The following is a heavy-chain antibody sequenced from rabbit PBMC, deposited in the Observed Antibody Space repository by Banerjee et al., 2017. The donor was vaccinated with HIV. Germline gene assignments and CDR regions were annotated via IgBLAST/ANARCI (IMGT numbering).Heavy chain of an antibody. CDR3: ARGVNGQYGMDL. J-gene: IGHJ6*01. Sequence: QSLVESGGGLVKPGASLTLTCTASGFSFSSSYWICWVRQAPGKGLEWIACIYAGSSGNTYYASWAKGRFTISKTSSTTVTLQMTSLTAADTATHFCARGVNGQYGMDLWGQGTLVTVS. V-gene: IGHV1S40*01. CDR2: IYAGSSGNT. CDR1: GFSFSSSYW. D-gene: IGHD3-1*01.